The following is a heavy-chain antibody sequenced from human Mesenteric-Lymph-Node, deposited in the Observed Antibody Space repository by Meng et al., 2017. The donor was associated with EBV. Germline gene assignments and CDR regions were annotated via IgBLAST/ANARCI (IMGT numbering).Heavy chain of an antibody. Sequence: VRVVECVCCLGTLGGSLCLSCASSGYTYISYGMHWVRQARGKGLEWVAFISYDGSDKYYADSVKGRFTISRDNSKNTVYLQMNSLGAEDTAVYYCAPGELWFGAFYFWGQGTLVTVSS. CDR2: ISYDGSDK. CDR1: GYTYISYG. CDR3: APGELWFGAFYF. J-gene: IGHJ4*02. D-gene: IGHD3-10*01. V-gene: IGHV3-30*03.